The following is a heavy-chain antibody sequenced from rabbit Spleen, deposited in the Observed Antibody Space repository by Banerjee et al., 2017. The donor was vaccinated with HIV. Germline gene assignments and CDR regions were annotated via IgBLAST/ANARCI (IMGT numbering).Heavy chain of an antibody. Sequence: APGKGLEWIGYIDPIFGSTYYASWVNGRFTISTTSSTTVTLQMTSLTVADTATYFCARDTGSSFSSYGMDLWGPGTLVTVS. V-gene: IGHV1S40*01. J-gene: IGHJ6*01. CDR3: ARDTGSSFSSYGMDL. D-gene: IGHD8-1*01. CDR2: IDPIFGST.